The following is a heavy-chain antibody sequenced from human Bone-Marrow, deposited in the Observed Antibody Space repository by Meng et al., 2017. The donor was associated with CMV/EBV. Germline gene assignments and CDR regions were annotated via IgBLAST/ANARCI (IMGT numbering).Heavy chain of an antibody. CDR1: GFTFSSYA. CDR3: ARDGDPTAYFDY. V-gene: IGHV3-30*04. D-gene: IGHD5-18*01. CDR2: ISYDGSNK. Sequence: SLKISCAASGFTFSSYAMHWVRQAPGKGLEWVAVISYDGSNKYYADSVKGRFTISRDNSKNTLYLQMNSLRAEDTAVYYCARDGDPTAYFDYWGQGTLVTVSS. J-gene: IGHJ4*02.